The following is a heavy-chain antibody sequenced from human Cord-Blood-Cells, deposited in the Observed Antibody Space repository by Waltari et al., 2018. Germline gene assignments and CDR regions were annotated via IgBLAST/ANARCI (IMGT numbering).Heavy chain of an antibody. Sequence: QLQLQESGPGLVKPSETLSLTCTVSGGSISSSSYYWGWIRQPPGKGLEWIGSIYYSGSTYYNPSPKHRVTISVQTSKDMFYLKLSSVAAADTAVYYCASRSKVAAAGIYAFDIWGQGTMVTVSS. D-gene: IGHD6-13*01. CDR2: IYYSGST. V-gene: IGHV4-39*01. CDR3: ASRSKVAAAGIYAFDI. J-gene: IGHJ3*02. CDR1: GGSISSSSYY.